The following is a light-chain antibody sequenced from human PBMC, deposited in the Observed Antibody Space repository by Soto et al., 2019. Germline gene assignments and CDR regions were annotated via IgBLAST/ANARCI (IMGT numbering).Light chain of an antibody. Sequence: DIQMTQSPTSLSASVGDRVSITCRASQGITRDLAWYQQKPGKAPKRLIYAASSLQSGVPSRFSGSGSGTEFTLTISSLQPEDFATYYCLQHNSYPYTFGQGTRLEIK. V-gene: IGKV1-17*01. CDR3: LQHNSYPYT. CDR2: AAS. J-gene: IGKJ2*01. CDR1: QGITRD.